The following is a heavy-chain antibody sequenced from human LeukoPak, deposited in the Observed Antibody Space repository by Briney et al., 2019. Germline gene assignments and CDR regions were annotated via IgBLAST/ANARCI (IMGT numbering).Heavy chain of an antibody. CDR1: GYTFTSYH. J-gene: IGHJ4*02. V-gene: IGHV1-3*01. D-gene: IGHD2-15*01. CDR3: ARLPPYCSGGSCYGYFDY. Sequence: ASVKVSCKASGYTFTSYHMHWVRQAPGQRLEWMGWINAGNGNTKYSQKFQGRVTITRDTSASTAYMELSSLRSEDTAVYYCARLPPYCSGGSCYGYFDYWGQGTLVTVSS. CDR2: INAGNGNT.